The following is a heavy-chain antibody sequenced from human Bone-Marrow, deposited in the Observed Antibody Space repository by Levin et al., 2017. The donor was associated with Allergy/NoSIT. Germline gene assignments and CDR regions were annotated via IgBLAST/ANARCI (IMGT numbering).Heavy chain of an antibody. Sequence: SETLSLTCAVYGGSFSGYYWTWIRQPPGKGLEWIGEINHSGSTNYNPSLKSRVTISVDTSKNQFSLKLSSLTAADTAVYYCARGRILRGGDYWGQGTLVTVSS. CDR1: GGSFSGYY. CDR3: ARGRILRGGDY. D-gene: IGHD3-3*02. V-gene: IGHV4-34*01. J-gene: IGHJ4*02. CDR2: INHSGST.